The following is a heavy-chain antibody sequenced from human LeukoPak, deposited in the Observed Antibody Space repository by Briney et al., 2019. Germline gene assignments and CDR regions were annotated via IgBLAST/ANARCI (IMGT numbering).Heavy chain of an antibody. CDR3: ARDLYYYDSSGYLGVFDY. J-gene: IGHJ4*02. D-gene: IGHD3-22*01. Sequence: ASVTVSCKASGYTFTGYYMHWVRQAPGQGLEWMGWINPNSGGTNYAQKFQGRVTMTRDTSISTAYMELSRLRSDDTAVYYCARDLYYYDSSGYLGVFDYWGQGTLVTVSS. CDR1: GYTFTGYY. CDR2: INPNSGGT. V-gene: IGHV1-2*02.